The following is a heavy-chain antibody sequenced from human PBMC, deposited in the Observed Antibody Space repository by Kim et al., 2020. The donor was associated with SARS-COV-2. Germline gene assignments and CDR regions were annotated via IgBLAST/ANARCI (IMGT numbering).Heavy chain of an antibody. CDR2: INPSGGST. CDR3: ARSYGSGSQQNWFDP. D-gene: IGHD3-10*01. V-gene: IGHV1-46*01. Sequence: ASVKVSCKASGYTFTSYYMHWVRQAPGQGLEWMGIINPSGGSTSYAQKFQGRVTMTRDTSTSTVYMELSSLRSEDTAVYYCARSYGSGSQQNWFDPWGQGTLVTVSS. CDR1: GYTFTSYY. J-gene: IGHJ5*02.